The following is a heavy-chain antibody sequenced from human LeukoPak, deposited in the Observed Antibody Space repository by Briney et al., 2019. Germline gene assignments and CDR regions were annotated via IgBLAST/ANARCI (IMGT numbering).Heavy chain of an antibody. CDR1: GYTFTSYG. J-gene: IGHJ4*02. Sequence: ASVKVSCKASGYTFTSYGISWVRQAPGQGLEWMGWISAYNGNTNYAQKLQGRVTMTTDTSTSTAYMELRSLRSDDTAVYYCARGADYGGNSHWYFDYWGQGTLVTVSS. D-gene: IGHD4-23*01. CDR2: ISAYNGNT. V-gene: IGHV1-18*01. CDR3: ARGADYGGNSHWYFDY.